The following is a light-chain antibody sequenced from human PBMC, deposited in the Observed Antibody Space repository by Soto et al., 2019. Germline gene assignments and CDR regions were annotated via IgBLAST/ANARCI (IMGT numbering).Light chain of an antibody. Sequence: DIQMTQSPSTVSASVGDRVTITCRASQSIGNWLAWYQQKPGKAPNLLIYKASTLESGGPSGFSGSGAGTELTLTISSLQPDDFATYYCHHYNNDSPEHTYGQGTRLDIK. CDR3: HHYNNDSPEHT. J-gene: IGKJ2*01. CDR1: QSIGNW. CDR2: KAS. V-gene: IGKV1-5*03.